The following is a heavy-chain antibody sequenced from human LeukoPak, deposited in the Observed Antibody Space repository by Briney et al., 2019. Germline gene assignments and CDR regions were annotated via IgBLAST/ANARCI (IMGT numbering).Heavy chain of an antibody. CDR1: GFTFSDYY. CDR2: ISSSGSTI. J-gene: IGHJ4*02. CDR3: AREGLAPRSRLSSGWYSGGFGFDY. V-gene: IGHV3-11*01. D-gene: IGHD6-19*01. Sequence: GGSLRLSCAASGFTFSDYYMSWIRQAPGKGLEWVSYISSSGSTIYYADSVKGRFTISRDNAKNSLYLQMNSLRAEDTAVYYCAREGLAPRSRLSSGWYSGGFGFDYWGQGTLVTVSS.